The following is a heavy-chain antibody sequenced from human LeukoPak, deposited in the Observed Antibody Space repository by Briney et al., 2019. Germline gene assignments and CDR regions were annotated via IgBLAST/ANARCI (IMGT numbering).Heavy chain of an antibody. CDR2: ISWDGGST. CDR3: AKTHSSGYYQDAFDI. D-gene: IGHD3-22*01. J-gene: IGHJ3*02. CDR1: GFTFDHYS. Sequence: QPGGSLRLSCAASGFTFDHYSMHWVRQAPGKGLEWVSLISWDGGSTYYADSVKGRFTISRDNSKNTLYLQMNSLRAEDTAVYYCAKTHSSGYYQDAFDIWGQGTIVTVSS. V-gene: IGHV3-43*01.